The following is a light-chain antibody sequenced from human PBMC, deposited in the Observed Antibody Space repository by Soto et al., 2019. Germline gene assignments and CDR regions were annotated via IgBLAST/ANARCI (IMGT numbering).Light chain of an antibody. J-gene: IGLJ1*01. Sequence: QSVLAQPASVSGSPGQSITISCTGTSSDVGGYNYVSWYQQHPGKASKLMIYEVSNRPSGVSNRFSGSKSGNTASLTISGLQAEDEADCYCSSYTSSSTLGVFGTGTKVTVL. CDR3: SSYTSSSTLGV. V-gene: IGLV2-14*01. CDR1: SSDVGGYNY. CDR2: EVS.